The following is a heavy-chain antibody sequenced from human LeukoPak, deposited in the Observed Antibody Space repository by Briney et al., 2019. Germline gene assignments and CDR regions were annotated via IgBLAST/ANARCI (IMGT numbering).Heavy chain of an antibody. J-gene: IGHJ5*02. CDR1: GYTFTGYY. D-gene: IGHD6-19*01. CDR2: ISINRGNT. V-gene: IGHV1-2*02. Sequence: ASVKVSCKASGYTFTGYYMHWERQAPGQGLEWMGWISINRGNTNYAQKFQGRVSMTTDTSTSTAYMELRGLRSDDTAMYYCARDVGITVADSFDPWGQGTLVTVSS. CDR3: ARDVGITVADSFDP.